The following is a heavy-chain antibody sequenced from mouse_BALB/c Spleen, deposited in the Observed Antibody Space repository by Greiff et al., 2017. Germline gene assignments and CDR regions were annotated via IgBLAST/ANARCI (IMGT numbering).Heavy chain of an antibody. Sequence: EVMLVESGGGLVQPGGSRKLSCAASGFTFSSFGMHWVRQAPEKGLEWVAYISSGSSTIYYADTVKGRFTISRDNPKNTLFLQMTSLRSEDTAMYYCARADYGNFFDYWGQGTTLTVSS. CDR3: ARADYGNFFDY. CDR1: GFTFSSFG. D-gene: IGHD2-1*01. J-gene: IGHJ2*01. V-gene: IGHV5-17*02. CDR2: ISSGSSTI.